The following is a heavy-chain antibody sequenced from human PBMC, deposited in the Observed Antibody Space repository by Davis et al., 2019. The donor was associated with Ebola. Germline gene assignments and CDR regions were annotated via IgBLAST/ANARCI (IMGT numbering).Heavy chain of an antibody. V-gene: IGHV1-69*13. Sequence: AASVKVSCKASGGTFSSYAISWVRQAPGQGLEWMGGIIPFFGTANYAQKFQGRVTITADESTSSAYMELSSLRSEDTAVYYCASRVVPAAMKRFGGDDYYYYYGMDVWGKGTTVTVSS. D-gene: IGHD2-2*01. CDR2: IIPFFGTA. CDR3: ASRVVPAAMKRFGGDDYYYYYGMDV. CDR1: GGTFSSYA. J-gene: IGHJ6*04.